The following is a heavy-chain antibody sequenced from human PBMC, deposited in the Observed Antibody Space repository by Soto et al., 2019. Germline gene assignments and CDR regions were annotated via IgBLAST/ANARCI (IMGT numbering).Heavy chain of an antibody. Sequence: QVQLQESGPGLVKPSETLSLTCTVSGGSISSYYWSWIRQPPGKGLEWIGYIYYSGSTNYNPSLKSRVTISVDTSKNQFSLKLSSVTAADTAVYYCARHRRCRGGSCYYYSYYYMDVWGKGTTVTVSS. D-gene: IGHD2-15*01. CDR1: GGSISSYY. J-gene: IGHJ6*03. V-gene: IGHV4-59*08. CDR2: IYYSGST. CDR3: ARHRRCRGGSCYYYSYYYMDV.